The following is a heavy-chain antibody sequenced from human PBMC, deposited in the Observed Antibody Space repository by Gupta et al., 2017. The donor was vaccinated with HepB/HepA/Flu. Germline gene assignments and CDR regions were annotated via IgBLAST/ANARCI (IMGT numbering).Heavy chain of an antibody. Sequence: EVQLLESGGGLVQPGGSLRLSCSASGFTFSSYAMSWVRQAPGKGLEWVSATSGSGGSTYYADSVKGRFTISRDNSKNTLYLQMNSLRAEDTAVYYCAKDRDSSGWFPNLIDYWGQGTLVTVSS. V-gene: IGHV3-23*01. J-gene: IGHJ4*02. CDR2: TSGSGGST. D-gene: IGHD6-19*01. CDR3: AKDRDSSGWFPNLIDY. CDR1: GFTFSSYA.